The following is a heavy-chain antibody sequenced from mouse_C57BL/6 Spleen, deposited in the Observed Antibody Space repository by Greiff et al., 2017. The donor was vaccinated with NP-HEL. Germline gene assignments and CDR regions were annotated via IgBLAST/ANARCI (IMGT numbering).Heavy chain of an antibody. CDR3: ARRTYGDY. Sequence: VQLQQSGAELVRPGSSVKLSCKASGYTFTSYWMDWVKQRPGQGLEWIGNIYPSDSETHYNHTFKDKATLTVDKSSSTAYMQLSRLTSEDSAVYYCARRTYGDYWGQGTTLTVSS. CDR2: IYPSDSET. V-gene: IGHV1-61*01. D-gene: IGHD5-1*01. J-gene: IGHJ2*01. CDR1: GYTFTSYW.